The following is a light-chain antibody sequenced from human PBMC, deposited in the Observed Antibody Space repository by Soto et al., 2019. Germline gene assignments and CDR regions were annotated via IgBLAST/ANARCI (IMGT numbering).Light chain of an antibody. CDR2: WAS. CDR1: QSVLFSSNNKNY. Sequence: DIVMTQSPDSLAVSLGERATINCKSSQSVLFSSNNKNYLAWYQQKVGQPPKLLIYWASTRESGVPDRFSGSGSGTDFTLTISSLKAEDVAVYYCQQYYSKPLTFGGGTKVEIK. CDR3: QQYYSKPLT. V-gene: IGKV4-1*01. J-gene: IGKJ4*01.